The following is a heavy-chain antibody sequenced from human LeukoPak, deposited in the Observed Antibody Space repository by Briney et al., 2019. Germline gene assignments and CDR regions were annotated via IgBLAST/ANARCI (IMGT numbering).Heavy chain of an antibody. Sequence: GASVKVSCKASGGTFSSYAISWVRQAPGQGLEWMGRIIPILGIANYAQKFQGRVTITADKSTSTAYMELSSLRSEDTAVYYCARELFWTIILPPCGALNYWGHFTLVT. J-gene: IGHJ4*01. D-gene: IGHD3/OR15-3a*01. V-gene: IGHV1-69*04. CDR2: IIPILGIA. CDR1: GGTFSSYA. CDR3: ARELFWTIILPPCGALNY.